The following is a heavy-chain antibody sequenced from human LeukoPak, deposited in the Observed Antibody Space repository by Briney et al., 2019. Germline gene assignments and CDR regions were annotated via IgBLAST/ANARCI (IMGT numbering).Heavy chain of an antibody. Sequence: GGSLRLSCAASGFTFSDYYMSWIRQAPEKGLEWVSYISSSGSTIYYADSVKGRFTISRDNAKNSLYLQMNSLRAEDTAVYYCARDSSYVKRGLTPFDYWGQGTLVTVSS. CDR2: ISSSGSTI. V-gene: IGHV3-11*01. CDR3: ARDSSYVKRGLTPFDY. D-gene: IGHD6-6*01. J-gene: IGHJ4*02. CDR1: GFTFSDYY.